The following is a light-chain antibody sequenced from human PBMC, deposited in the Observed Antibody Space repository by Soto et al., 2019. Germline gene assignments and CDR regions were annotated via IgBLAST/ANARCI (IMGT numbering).Light chain of an antibody. CDR2: GAS. V-gene: IGKV3-15*01. J-gene: IGKJ1*01. Sequence: EIVMTQSPATLSLSPGERATLSCRASQSVSSNLAWYQQKPGRAPTLLIYGASTRATGSTARCSGSGSGTEFTLTIRSLQAEYVVFYYYQHYSTSPRTFGQGTKVEIK. CDR3: QHYSTSPRT. CDR1: QSVSSN.